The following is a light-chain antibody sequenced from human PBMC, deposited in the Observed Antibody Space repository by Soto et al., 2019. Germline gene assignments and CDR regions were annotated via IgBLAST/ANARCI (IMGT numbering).Light chain of an antibody. J-gene: IGKJ4*01. Sequence: EIVLTQSPATLSLSPGERATLSCRASQSVSSYLAWYQQKPGQAPRLLIYDASNRATGIPARFSGSGSGTDFTLNITSLEPEDFAVYYCQQRSNWPPLTFGGGPKVEIK. V-gene: IGKV3-11*01. CDR1: QSVSSY. CDR2: DAS. CDR3: QQRSNWPPLT.